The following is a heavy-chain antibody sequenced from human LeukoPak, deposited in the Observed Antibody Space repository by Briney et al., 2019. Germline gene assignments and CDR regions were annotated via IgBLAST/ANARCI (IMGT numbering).Heavy chain of an antibody. V-gene: IGHV3-74*01. Sequence: GGSLRLSCEASGSTFDNYAVSRVRQAPGKGLVWVSRINSDGSSTTSADSVKGRFTISRDNAKNTLYLQMNSLRAEDTAVYYCAKGGATVIDYWGQGTLVTVSS. CDR3: AKGGATVIDY. J-gene: IGHJ4*02. CDR1: GSTFDNYA. D-gene: IGHD4-17*01. CDR2: INSDGSST.